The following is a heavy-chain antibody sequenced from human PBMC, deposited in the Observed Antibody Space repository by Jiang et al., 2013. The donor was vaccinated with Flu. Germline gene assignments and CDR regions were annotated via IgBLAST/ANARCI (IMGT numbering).Heavy chain of an antibody. D-gene: IGHD6-19*01. CDR2: ISYDGSNK. CDR3: AKGAVAGSYYYYGMDV. V-gene: IGHV3-30*18. J-gene: IGHJ6*02. Sequence: EWVAVISYDGSNKYYADSVKGRFTISRDNSKNTLYLQMNSLRAEDTAVYYCAKGAVAGSYYYYGMDVWGQGTTVTVSS.